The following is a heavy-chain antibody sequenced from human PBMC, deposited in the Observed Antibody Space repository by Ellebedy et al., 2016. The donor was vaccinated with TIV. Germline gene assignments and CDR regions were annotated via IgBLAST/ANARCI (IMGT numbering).Heavy chain of an antibody. CDR2: INHSGST. V-gene: IGHV4-34*01. Sequence: MPSETLSLTCAVYGGSFSGYYWSWIRQPPGKGLEWIGEINHSGSTNYNPSLKSRVTISVDTSKNQFSLKLSSVTAADTAVYYCARGRRGTYGYWGQGTLVTVSS. CDR1: GGSFSGYY. D-gene: IGHD2-21*01. J-gene: IGHJ4*02. CDR3: ARGRRGTYGY.